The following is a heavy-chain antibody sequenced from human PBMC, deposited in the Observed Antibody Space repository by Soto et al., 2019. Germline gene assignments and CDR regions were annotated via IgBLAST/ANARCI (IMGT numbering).Heavy chain of an antibody. J-gene: IGHJ5*01. CDR2: INPSGGSR. Sequence: QVQLVQSGAEVKKPGASVKISCKASGYTFISYYLHWVRQAPGQGLEWMGLINPSGGSRSYAVEFTGRVAMTRAASSGTVNMELRPWTAEHAAVDCCARAVTILGVVTFDSWGQGTLVTVSS. D-gene: IGHD3-3*01. CDR3: ARAVTILGVVTFDS. V-gene: IGHV1-46*03. CDR1: GYTFISYY.